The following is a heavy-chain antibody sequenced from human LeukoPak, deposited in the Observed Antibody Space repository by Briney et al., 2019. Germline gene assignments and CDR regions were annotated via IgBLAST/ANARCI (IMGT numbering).Heavy chain of an antibody. CDR1: GGSISSGDYY. V-gene: IGHV4-30-4*08. Sequence: SETLSLTCTVSGGSISSGDYYWRWIRQPPGKGLEWIGYIYYSGSTYYNPSLKSRVTISVDTSKNQFSLRLSSVTAADTAVYYCARGRSSGWDDAFDIWGQGTMVTVSS. D-gene: IGHD6-19*01. J-gene: IGHJ3*02. CDR3: ARGRSSGWDDAFDI. CDR2: IYYSGST.